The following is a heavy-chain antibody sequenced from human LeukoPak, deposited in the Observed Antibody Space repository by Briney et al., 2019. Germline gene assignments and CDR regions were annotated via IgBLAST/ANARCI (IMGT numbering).Heavy chain of an antibody. D-gene: IGHD6-13*01. CDR2: INPSGGST. CDR3: ARVFAAAGTGAIGY. J-gene: IGHJ4*02. V-gene: IGHV1-46*01. CDR1: GYTFTSYY. Sequence: VSVKVSCKASGYTFTSYYIHWVRRAPGQGLEWMGIINPSGGSTSYAQQFQGRVTMTRDTSTSTVYMELSSLRSEDTAVYYCARVFAAAGTGAIGYWGQGTLVTVSS.